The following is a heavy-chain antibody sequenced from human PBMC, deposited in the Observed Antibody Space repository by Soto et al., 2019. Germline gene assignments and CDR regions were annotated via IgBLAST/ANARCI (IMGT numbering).Heavy chain of an antibody. Sequence: QVQLVQSGAEVKKPGSSVKVSCKASGGTFGSYAITWVRRAPGQGLEWLGGIIPILNSPAYAQKFQARVVITADEITNTAYMELSGLRSEDTATYYCAREIYRTIVVDSAPINYFFAMDVWGPGTTVTVSS. J-gene: IGHJ6*02. CDR1: GGTFGSYA. CDR3: AREIYRTIVVDSAPINYFFAMDV. V-gene: IGHV1-69*01. D-gene: IGHD2-15*01. CDR2: IIPILNSP.